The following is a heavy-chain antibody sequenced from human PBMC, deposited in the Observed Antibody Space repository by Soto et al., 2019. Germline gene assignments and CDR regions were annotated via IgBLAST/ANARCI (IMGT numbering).Heavy chain of an antibody. V-gene: IGHV3-21*06. Sequence: GGSLRLSCAASGFTFSNYAMNWVRQSPRKGLEWVSSISSSSDYIYYADSMKGRVTISRDNAKNSLFLDMNSLTGEDTAVYYCARARVYATGPLDFWGQGTLVTVSS. D-gene: IGHD6-13*01. CDR2: ISSSSDYI. CDR1: GFTFSNYA. J-gene: IGHJ4*02. CDR3: ARARVYATGPLDF.